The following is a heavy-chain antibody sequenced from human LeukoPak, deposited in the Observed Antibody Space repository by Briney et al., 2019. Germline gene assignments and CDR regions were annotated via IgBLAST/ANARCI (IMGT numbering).Heavy chain of an antibody. CDR1: GYSISSGYY. D-gene: IGHD3-10*01. V-gene: IGHV4-38-2*02. CDR2: IYHSGST. CDR3: ASGSDVLLWFGEFDY. Sequence: ASETLSLTCTVSGYSISSGYYWGWIRQPPGKGLEWIGSIYHSGSTYYNPSLKSRVTISVDTSKNQFSLKLSSVTAADTAVYYCASGSDVLLWFGEFDYWGQGTLVTVSS. J-gene: IGHJ4*02.